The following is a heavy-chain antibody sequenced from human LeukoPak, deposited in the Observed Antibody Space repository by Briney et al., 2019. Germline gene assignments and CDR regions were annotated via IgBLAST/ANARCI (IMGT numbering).Heavy chain of an antibody. Sequence: GGSLRLSCAASGFTFSDHIMNWVRQLPGKRLEWVAYVSGSGSTVYYADSVKGRFTISRDNGKSSLYLQMNSLRVEDTALYYCVRQFATWGQGTLVTVSS. J-gene: IGHJ5*02. V-gene: IGHV3-48*01. CDR3: VRQFAT. CDR2: VSGSGSTV. D-gene: IGHD5-24*01. CDR1: GFTFSDHI.